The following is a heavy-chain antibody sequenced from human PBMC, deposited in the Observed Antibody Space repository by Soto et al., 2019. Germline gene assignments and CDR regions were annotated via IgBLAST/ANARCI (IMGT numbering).Heavy chain of an antibody. J-gene: IGHJ4*02. V-gene: IGHV1-69*13. CDR1: GGTFSSYA. CDR2: IIPIFGTA. D-gene: IGHD6-13*01. Sequence: SVKVSCKASGGTFSSYAISWVRQAPGQGLEWMGGIIPIFGTANYAQKFQGRVTITADESTSTAYMELSSLRSEDTAVYYCARDSSSWTGWGYFDYWGQGTLVTVSS. CDR3: ARDSSSWTGWGYFDY.